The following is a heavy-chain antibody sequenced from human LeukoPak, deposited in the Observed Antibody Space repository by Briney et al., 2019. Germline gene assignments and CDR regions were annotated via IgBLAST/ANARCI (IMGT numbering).Heavy chain of an antibody. CDR2: ISGSGGST. D-gene: IGHD6-19*01. V-gene: IGHV3-23*01. CDR1: GFTFSSYG. J-gene: IGHJ4*02. CDR3: AKSRATSSGWYFFDY. Sequence: GGSLRLSCAASGFTFSSYGMHWVRQAPGKGLEWVSAISGSGGSTYYADSVKGRFTISRDNSKNTLYLQMNSLRAEDTAVYYCAKSRATSSGWYFFDYWGQGTLVTVSS.